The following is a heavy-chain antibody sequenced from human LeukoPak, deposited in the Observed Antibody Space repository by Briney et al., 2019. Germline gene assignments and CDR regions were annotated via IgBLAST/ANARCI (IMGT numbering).Heavy chain of an antibody. V-gene: IGHV1-46*01. Sequence: ASVKVSCKASGYTFTSYYMHWVRQAPGQGLEWMGINNPSGGSTSYAQKFQGRVTMTRDTSTSTVYMELSSLRSEDTAVYYCATYSGSYYSYFDYWGQGTLVTVSS. J-gene: IGHJ4*02. CDR3: ATYSGSYYSYFDY. D-gene: IGHD1-26*01. CDR2: NNPSGGST. CDR1: GYTFTSYY.